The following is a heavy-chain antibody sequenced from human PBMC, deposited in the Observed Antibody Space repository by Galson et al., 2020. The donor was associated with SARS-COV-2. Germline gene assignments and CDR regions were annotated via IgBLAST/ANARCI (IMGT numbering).Heavy chain of an antibody. CDR2: ISYDGINK. Sequence: GEPLKISCAASGFTLSSYAMHRVRQAPGKGLEWVAVISYDGINKYYADSVKGRFTISRDNSKNTLYLQMNSLRAEDTAVYYCARALDISLWFGEHDYWGQGTLVTVSS. J-gene: IGHJ4*02. CDR3: ARALDISLWFGEHDY. V-gene: IGHV3-30-3*01. D-gene: IGHD3-10*01. CDR1: GFTLSSYA.